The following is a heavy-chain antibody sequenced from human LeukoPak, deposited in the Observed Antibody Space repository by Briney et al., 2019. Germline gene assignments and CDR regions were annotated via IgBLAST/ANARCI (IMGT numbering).Heavy chain of an antibody. V-gene: IGHV1-69*05. D-gene: IGHD3-3*01. CDR2: IIPIFGTA. Sequence: SVKVSCKASGGTFSSYAISWVRQAPGQGLEWMGGIIPIFGTANYAQKFQGRVTITTDESTSTAYMELSSLRSEDTAVYYCARTKITIFGVVINHAFDIWGQGTMVTVSS. CDR3: ARTKITIFGVVINHAFDI. J-gene: IGHJ3*02. CDR1: GGTFSSYA.